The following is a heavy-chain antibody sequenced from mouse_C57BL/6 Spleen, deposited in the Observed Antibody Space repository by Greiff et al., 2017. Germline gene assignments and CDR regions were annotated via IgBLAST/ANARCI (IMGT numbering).Heavy chain of an antibody. CDR3: ASDGNYEEWFAY. J-gene: IGHJ3*01. D-gene: IGHD2-1*01. V-gene: IGHV1-18*01. CDR1: GYTFTDYN. CDR2: INPNNGGT. Sequence: VQLQQSGPELVKPGASVKIPCKASGYTFTDYNMDWVKQSQGKSLEWIGDINPNNGGTIYNQKFKGKATLTRDKSSSTAYMELRSLTSEDTAVYYCASDGNYEEWFAYWGQGTLVTVSA.